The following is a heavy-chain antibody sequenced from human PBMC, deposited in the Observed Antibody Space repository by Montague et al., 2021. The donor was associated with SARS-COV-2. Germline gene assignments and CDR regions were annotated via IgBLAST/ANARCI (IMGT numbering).Heavy chain of an antibody. CDR1: GDSISRSHYF. CDR2: IYFTGKT. D-gene: IGHD1/OR15-1a*01. J-gene: IGHJ3*02. V-gene: IGHV4-39*02. CDR3: ARWGLNNAFDI. Sequence: LSLTCSVSGDSISRSHYFWAWIRRPPGMGLAWIGSIYFTGKTYYHPSLKSRVTISIDTSKNHFSLRLSSVTAADSAVFYCARWGLNNAFDIWGLGTMITISA.